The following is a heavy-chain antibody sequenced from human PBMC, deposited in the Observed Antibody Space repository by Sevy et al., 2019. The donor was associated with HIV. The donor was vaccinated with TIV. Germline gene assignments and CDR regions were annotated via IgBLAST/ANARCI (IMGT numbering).Heavy chain of an antibody. CDR1: GYTFTSYY. D-gene: IGHD6-19*01. CDR3: ARAPKTAVAGWGDYYYYMDV. CDR2: INPSGGST. V-gene: IGHV1-46*01. J-gene: IGHJ6*03. Sequence: ASVKVSCKASGYTFTSYYMHWVRQAPGQGLEWMGIINPSGGSTSYAQKFQGRVTMTRDTSTSTVYMELSSLRSEDTAVYYCARAPKTAVAGWGDYYYYMDVWGKGTTVTVSS.